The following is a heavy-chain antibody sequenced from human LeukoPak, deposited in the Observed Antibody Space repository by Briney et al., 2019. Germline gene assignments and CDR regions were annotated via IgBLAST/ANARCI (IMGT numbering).Heavy chain of an antibody. D-gene: IGHD2-2*01. CDR2: INSIGNTI. V-gene: IGHV3-48*03. CDR1: GFTFSSYE. CDR3: VKIQYQLLYY. J-gene: IGHJ4*02. Sequence: GGSLRLSCAASGFTFSSYEMNWVRQAPGKGLEWVSYINSIGNTIYYADSVKGRFTISRDNAKNSLYLQMNSLRAEDTAVYYCVKIQYQLLYYWGQGTLVTVSS.